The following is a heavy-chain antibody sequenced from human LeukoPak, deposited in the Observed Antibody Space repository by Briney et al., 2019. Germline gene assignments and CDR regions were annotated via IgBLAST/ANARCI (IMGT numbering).Heavy chain of an antibody. CDR1: GGTISGHY. CDR3: ARGVAAAPVWYFDL. D-gene: IGHD6-13*01. CDR2: IYYTGST. J-gene: IGHJ2*01. V-gene: IGHV4-59*11. Sequence: SETLSLTCSVSGGTISGHYWSSIRQPPGKGLKWSGYIYYTGSTNYNPSLKSRVTISVDTSKNQFSLNLSSVTAADTAVYYCARGVAAAPVWYFDLWGRGTLVTVSS.